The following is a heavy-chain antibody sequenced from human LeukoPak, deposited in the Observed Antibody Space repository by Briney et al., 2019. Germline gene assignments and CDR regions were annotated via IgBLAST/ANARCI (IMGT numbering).Heavy chain of an antibody. CDR2: ISAYNGNT. V-gene: IGHV1-18*01. J-gene: IGHJ6*03. CDR1: GYTITSYG. CDR3: ASGVVKDYYYYYYMDV. D-gene: IGHD3-3*01. Sequence: ASVKVSCKASGYTITSYGISWVRQAPGQGLEWMGWISAYNGNTNYAQKLQGRVTMTTDTSTSTAYMELRSLRSDDTAVYYCASGVVKDYYYYYYMDVWGKGTTVTVSS.